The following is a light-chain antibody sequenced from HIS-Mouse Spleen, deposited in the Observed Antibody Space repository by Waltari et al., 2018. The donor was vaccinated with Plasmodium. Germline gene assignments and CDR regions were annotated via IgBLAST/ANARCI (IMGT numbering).Light chain of an antibody. CDR1: ALQKKY. Sequence: YELTQPPSVAVSPGQTARITCSGDALQKKYAYWYQQKSGQAPVLVIYEDSKRPSGIPERFSGSSSGTMATLTISGAQVEDEADYYCYSTDSSGNHRVFGGGTKLTVL. CDR2: EDS. V-gene: IGLV3-10*01. CDR3: YSTDSSGNHRV. J-gene: IGLJ3*02.